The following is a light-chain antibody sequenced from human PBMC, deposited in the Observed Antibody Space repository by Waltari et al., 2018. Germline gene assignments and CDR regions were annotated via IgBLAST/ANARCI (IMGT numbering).Light chain of an antibody. J-gene: IGLJ7*01. V-gene: IGLV1-51*02. Sequence: QSVLTQPPSVSAAPGQRVTISCPGGSSNVAKNYVSWYRQLPGTAPQLLMFEDNERPSGIPGRFSGSKSGTSATLDITGLQAGDEADYYCGTWDSSLSGVVFGGGTHLTVL. CDR2: EDN. CDR1: SSNVAKNY. CDR3: GTWDSSLSGVV.